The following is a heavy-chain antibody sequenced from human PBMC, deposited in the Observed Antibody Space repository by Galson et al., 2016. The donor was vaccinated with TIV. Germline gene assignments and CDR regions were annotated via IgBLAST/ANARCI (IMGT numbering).Heavy chain of an antibody. D-gene: IGHD4-17*01. CDR3: ARDWDDYGAYSALDD. J-gene: IGHJ4*02. CDR1: GFTFSTYW. V-gene: IGHV3-7*01. Sequence: SLRLSCAASGFTFSTYWMSWVRQAPGEGLQWVANIKQDGTDQNYVDSVKGRFSISRDNAKNSLFLQMNTLRPEDTAVYYCARDWDDYGAYSALDDWGQGTLVTVSS. CDR2: IKQDGTDQ.